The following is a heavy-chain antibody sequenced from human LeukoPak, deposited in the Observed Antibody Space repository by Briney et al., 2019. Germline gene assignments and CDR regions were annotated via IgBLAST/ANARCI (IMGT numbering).Heavy chain of an antibody. Sequence: ASVKFSCKASGYTFTGYYMHWVRQAPGQGLGWMGWINPNSGGTNYAQKFQGRVTMTRDTSISTAYMELSRLRSDDTAVYYCARGRMVVTALGYWGQGTLVTVSS. D-gene: IGHD2-21*02. V-gene: IGHV1-2*02. CDR1: GYTFTGYY. CDR2: INPNSGGT. CDR3: ARGRMVVTALGY. J-gene: IGHJ4*02.